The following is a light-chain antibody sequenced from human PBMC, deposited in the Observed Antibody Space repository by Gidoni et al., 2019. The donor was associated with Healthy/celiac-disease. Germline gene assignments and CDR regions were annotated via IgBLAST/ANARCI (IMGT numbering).Light chain of an antibody. Sequence: DIQMSQSHSSLSASVGDRVTITCRASQSISSYLNWYQQKPGKAPKLLIYAASSLQSGVPSRFSGSGSGTEFTLTISSLQPEDFATYYCQQSYSNPRTFGQGTKVEIK. CDR1: QSISSY. V-gene: IGKV1-39*01. CDR2: AAS. J-gene: IGKJ1*01. CDR3: QQSYSNPRT.